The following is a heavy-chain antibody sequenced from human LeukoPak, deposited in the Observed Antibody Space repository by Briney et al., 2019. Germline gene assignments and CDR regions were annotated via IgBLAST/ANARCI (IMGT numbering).Heavy chain of an antibody. V-gene: IGHV3-30*02. CDR2: IRYDGSNK. Sequence: GGSLRLSCAASGFTFSTYGMHWVRQAPGKGLEWVAFIRYDGSNKYYADSVKGRFTVSRDNYKNTLYLQMNSLRGDDAAVYNCAKDRYGSGSTPDYWGQGTLVIVSS. D-gene: IGHD3-10*01. CDR1: GFTFSTYG. J-gene: IGHJ4*02. CDR3: AKDRYGSGSTPDY.